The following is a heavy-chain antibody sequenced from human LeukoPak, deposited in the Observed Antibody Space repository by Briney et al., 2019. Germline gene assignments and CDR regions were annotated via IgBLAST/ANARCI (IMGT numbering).Heavy chain of an antibody. J-gene: IGHJ4*02. V-gene: IGHV3-30*04. CDR2: ISYDESNT. D-gene: IGHD4-17*01. Sequence: GGSLRLSCAASGFTFSSYAMHWVRQAPGKGLEWVALISYDESNTFYADSVKGRFTISRDNSKNTLYLQMNSLRVEDTAVYYCARDGDGDYVFSYYFDYWGQGTLVTVSP. CDR1: GFTFSSYA. CDR3: ARDGDGDYVFSYYFDY.